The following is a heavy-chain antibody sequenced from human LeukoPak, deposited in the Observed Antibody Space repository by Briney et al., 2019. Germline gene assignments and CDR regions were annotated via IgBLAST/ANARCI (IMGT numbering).Heavy chain of an antibody. CDR1: GFTFDDYA. D-gene: IGHD6-19*01. J-gene: IGHJ4*02. CDR3: AKATVEWLVRGYFDY. V-gene: IGHV3-9*01. CDR2: ISWNSGSI. Sequence: GGSLRLSCAASGFTFDDYAMHWVRQAPGKGLEWVSGISWNSGSIGYADSVKGRFTISRDNAENSLYLQMNSLRAEDTALYYCAKATVEWLVRGYFDYWGQGTLVTVSS.